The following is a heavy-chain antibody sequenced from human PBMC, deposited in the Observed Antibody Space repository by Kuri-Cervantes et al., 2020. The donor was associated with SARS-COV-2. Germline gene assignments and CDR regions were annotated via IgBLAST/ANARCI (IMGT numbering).Heavy chain of an antibody. V-gene: IGHV6-1*01. D-gene: IGHD6-6*01. CDR1: GDSVSSNSAA. J-gene: IGHJ4*02. CDR3: ARVEQLVPYFDY. CDR2: TYYRSKWYN. Sequence: LRLSCAISGDSVSSNSAAWNWIRQSPLRGLEWLGRTYYRSKWYNDYAVSVKSRITINPDTSKNQFSLQLNSVTPEDTAVYYCARVEQLVPYFDYWGQGTLVTVSS.